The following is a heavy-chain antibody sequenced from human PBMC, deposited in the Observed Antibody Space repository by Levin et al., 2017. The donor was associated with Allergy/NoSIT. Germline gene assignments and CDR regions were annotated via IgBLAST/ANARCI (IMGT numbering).Heavy chain of an antibody. D-gene: IGHD3-10*01. V-gene: IGHV3-23*01. J-gene: IGHJ4*02. CDR3: AKGFDFYNTVGSGPYFDY. CDR2: ISCGGDST. CDR1: GFTFSNYA. Sequence: GESLKISCSASGFTFSNYAMNWVRPGPGKGLEWVSSISCGGDSTYYADSVKGRFPIPRDNSKNTLYLQVNSLRAEDMAIYYCAKGFDFYNTVGSGPYFDYWGQGTLVTVS.